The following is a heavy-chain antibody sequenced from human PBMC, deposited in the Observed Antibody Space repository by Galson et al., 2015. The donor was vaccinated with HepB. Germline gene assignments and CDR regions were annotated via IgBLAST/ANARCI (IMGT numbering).Heavy chain of an antibody. Sequence: SLRLSCATSGFTFSTFAMTWVRQAPGKGLEWVSAISDGGGTTYYADSVKGRFSITRDVSESTLSLQMNSLRAEDTAVYYCAKGDTPWGGFDIWGQGTMVTVSS. CDR2: ISDGGGTT. V-gene: IGHV3-23*01. D-gene: IGHD2-21*01. CDR3: AKGDTPWGGFDI. J-gene: IGHJ3*02. CDR1: GFTFSTFA.